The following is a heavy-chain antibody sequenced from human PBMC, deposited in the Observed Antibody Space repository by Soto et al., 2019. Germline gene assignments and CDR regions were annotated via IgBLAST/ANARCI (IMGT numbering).Heavy chain of an antibody. CDR1: GYSFTSYW. CDR2: IYPGDSDT. V-gene: IGHV5-51*01. Sequence: GESLKISCKGSGYSFTSYWIGWVRQMPGKGLEWMGIIYPGDSDTRYSPSFQGQVTISADKSISTAYLQWSSLKASDTAMYYCARSPPDSSSWYASYYYYGMDVWGQGTTVTVSS. D-gene: IGHD6-13*01. J-gene: IGHJ6*02. CDR3: ARSPPDSSSWYASYYYYGMDV.